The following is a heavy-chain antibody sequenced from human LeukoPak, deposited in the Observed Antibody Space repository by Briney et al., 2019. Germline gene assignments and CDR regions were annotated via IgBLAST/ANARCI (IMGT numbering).Heavy chain of an antibody. CDR2: IIPILGIA. CDR3: ARGAMVRGVFDY. CDR1: GGTFSSYA. D-gene: IGHD3-10*01. J-gene: IGHJ4*02. V-gene: IGHV1-69*04. Sequence: SVKVSSKASGGTFSSYAISWVRQAPGQGLEWMGRIIPILGIANYAQKFQGRVTITADKSTSTAYMELSSLRSEDTAVYYCARGAMVRGVFDYWGQGTLVTVSS.